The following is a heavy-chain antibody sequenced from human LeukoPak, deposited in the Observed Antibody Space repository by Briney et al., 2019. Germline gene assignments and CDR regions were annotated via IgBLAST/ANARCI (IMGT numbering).Heavy chain of an antibody. Sequence: SSETLSLTCTVSGGSISSTTYYWGWIRQPPGKGLEWIGTIYYSGSTYYNPSLKSRVTISVDTSQNQFSLRLSSVTAADTAVYYCARSVTMPADYWGQGTLVTVSS. CDR2: IYYSGST. J-gene: IGHJ4*02. D-gene: IGHD3-10*01. CDR3: ARSVTMPADY. CDR1: GGSISSTTYY. V-gene: IGHV4-39*07.